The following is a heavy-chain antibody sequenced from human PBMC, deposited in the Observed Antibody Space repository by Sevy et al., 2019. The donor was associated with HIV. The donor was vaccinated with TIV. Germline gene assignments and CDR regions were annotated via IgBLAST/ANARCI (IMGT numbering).Heavy chain of an antibody. Sequence: GGSLRLSCAASGFTFSDYYMSWIRQAPGKGLEWVSYISSSGNTIYYADSVKGRFTISRDNAKNSLNLQMNSLRAEDTAVCYCARDTNWGSYYVMDDWGQGTTVTVSS. CDR2: ISSSGNTI. D-gene: IGHD7-27*01. J-gene: IGHJ6*02. CDR1: GFTFSDYY. CDR3: ARDTNWGSYYVMDD. V-gene: IGHV3-11*01.